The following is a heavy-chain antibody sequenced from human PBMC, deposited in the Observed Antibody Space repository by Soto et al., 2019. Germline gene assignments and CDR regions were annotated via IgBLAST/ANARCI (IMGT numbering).Heavy chain of an antibody. CDR2: MNPNSGNT. CDR1: GYTFTSYD. J-gene: IGHJ5*02. D-gene: IGHD6-13*01. CDR3: ARGVPRIAAAGTSGRRFDP. Sequence: GASVKVSCKASGYTFTSYDINWVRQATGQGLEWMGWMNPNSGNTGYAQKFQGRVTMTRNTSISTAYMELSSLRSEDTAVYYCARGVPRIAAAGTSGRRFDPWGQGTLVTVSS. V-gene: IGHV1-8*01.